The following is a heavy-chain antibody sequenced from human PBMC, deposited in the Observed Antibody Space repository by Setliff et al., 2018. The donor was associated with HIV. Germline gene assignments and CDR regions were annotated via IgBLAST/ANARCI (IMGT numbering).Heavy chain of an antibody. J-gene: IGHJ4*02. V-gene: IGHV5-51*01. CDR1: GYSFTSYW. Sequence: GESLKISCKGSGYSFTSYWIGWVRQMPGKGLEWMGIIHPGDSDTRYSPSFQGQVTISADKSISTAYLQWSSLKASDTAMYYRARRTRRRGSSYGNIDYWGQGTLVTVSS. D-gene: IGHD5-18*01. CDR3: ARRTRRRGSSYGNIDY. CDR2: IHPGDSDT.